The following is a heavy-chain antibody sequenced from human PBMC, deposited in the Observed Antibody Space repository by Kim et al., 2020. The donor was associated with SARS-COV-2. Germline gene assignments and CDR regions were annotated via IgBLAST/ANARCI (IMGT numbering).Heavy chain of an antibody. J-gene: IGHJ4*02. V-gene: IGHV4-31*02. D-gene: IGHD2-15*01. Sequence: NPALKRRVTISVDTSKNQFSRKLSSVTAAGTAVYYCARAPVVVVAATFDYWGQGTLVTVSA. CDR3: ARAPVVVVAATFDY.